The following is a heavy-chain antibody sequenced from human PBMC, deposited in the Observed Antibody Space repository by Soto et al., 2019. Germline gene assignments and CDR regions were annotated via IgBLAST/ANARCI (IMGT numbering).Heavy chain of an antibody. CDR2: ISSSGGST. V-gene: IGHV3-23*01. D-gene: IGHD5-12*01. Sequence: EVQLLESGGGLVQPGGSLRLSCAASGFTFSSYAMSWVRQDPGQGLEWVSAISSSGGSTYYADSVKGRFTISRDNSKNTLYLQMNSLRAEDTAVYYCAKDLGGYSGYAFDYWGQGTLVTVSS. CDR3: AKDLGGYSGYAFDY. J-gene: IGHJ4*02. CDR1: GFTFSSYA.